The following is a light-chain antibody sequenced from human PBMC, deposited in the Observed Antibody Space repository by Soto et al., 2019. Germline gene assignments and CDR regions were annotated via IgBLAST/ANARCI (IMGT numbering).Light chain of an antibody. J-gene: IGKJ5*01. Sequence: IQLTQSPSSLPASVGDSVTITCRASQGISSFLAWYQQKPGKAPKLLIYAASTLQSGVPSRFSGSGSGTDFTLTISSLQPEDFATYFCQQLNSYPIAFGQGTRLEIK. CDR2: AAS. CDR3: QQLNSYPIA. CDR1: QGISSF. V-gene: IGKV1-9*01.